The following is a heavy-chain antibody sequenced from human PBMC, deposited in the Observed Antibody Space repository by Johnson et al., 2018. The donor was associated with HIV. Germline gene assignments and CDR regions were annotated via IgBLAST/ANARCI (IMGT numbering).Heavy chain of an antibody. J-gene: IGHJ3*02. V-gene: IGHV3-30-3*01. CDR1: GFTFSSYA. CDR2: ISYDGSNK. CDR3: ARDRAPISGTRWNAFDI. Sequence: VQLVESGGGVVQPGRSLRLSCAASGFTFSSYAMHWVRQAPGKGLEWVAVISYDGSNKYYADSVKGRFTISRDNSKSTLYMNRLRTGDTAVYYCARDRAPISGTRWNAFDIWGQGAMVTVSS. D-gene: IGHD1-7*01.